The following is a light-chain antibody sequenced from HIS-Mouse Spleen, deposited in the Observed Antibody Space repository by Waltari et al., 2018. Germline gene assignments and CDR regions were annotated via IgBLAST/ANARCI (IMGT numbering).Light chain of an antibody. Sequence: QSALTQPRSVSGSPGQSVTIPCTGTSSYVGGYNYVSWYQQHPGQAPKLMIYDVSKRPSGVPDRFSGSKSGNTSSLTISGLQAEDEADYYCCSYAGSYTWVFGGGTKLTVL. V-gene: IGLV2-11*01. CDR2: DVS. CDR3: CSYAGSYTWV. J-gene: IGLJ3*02. CDR1: SSYVGGYNY.